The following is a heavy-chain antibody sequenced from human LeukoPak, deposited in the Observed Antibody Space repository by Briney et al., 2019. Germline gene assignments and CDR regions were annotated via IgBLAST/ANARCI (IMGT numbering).Heavy chain of an antibody. V-gene: IGHV3-15*01. CDR2: FRTTTDGGTG. D-gene: IGHD6-19*01. CDR3: GAGAGGSGPLDY. Sequence: GGSLRLSCAASGFTFSNTWMTWVRQTPGRGLEWVAFFRTTTDGGTGEYAAPVKGRFTISRDVSINTLFLQMNSLKIEDTAVYYCGAGAGGSGPLDYWGQGTPVTVSS. CDR1: GFTFSNTW. J-gene: IGHJ4*02.